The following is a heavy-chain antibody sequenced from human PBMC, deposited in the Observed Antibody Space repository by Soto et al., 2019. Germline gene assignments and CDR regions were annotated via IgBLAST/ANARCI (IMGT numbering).Heavy chain of an antibody. J-gene: IGHJ4*02. V-gene: IGHV1-46*01. Sequence: ASVKVSCKASGYTFTSYYMHWVRQAPGQGLEWMGIINPSGGSTSYAQKFQGRVTMTRDTSTSTVYMELSSLRSEDTAVYYCARGSDIVVVPAQGQGYWGKGTLVTVSS. CDR3: ARGSDIVVVPAQGQGY. CDR1: GYTFTSYY. CDR2: INPSGGST. D-gene: IGHD2-2*01.